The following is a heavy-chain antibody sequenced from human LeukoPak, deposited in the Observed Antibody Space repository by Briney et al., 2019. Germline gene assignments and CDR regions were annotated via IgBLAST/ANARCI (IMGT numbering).Heavy chain of an antibody. Sequence: ASVKVSCKVSGYTLIELSMHWVRQAPGKGLEWMGGFDPEDGETIYAQRFQGRVTMTRDTSISTAYMELSRLRSDDTAVYYCARVGMYYYDHWGQGTLVTVSS. J-gene: IGHJ4*02. CDR3: ARVGMYYYDH. CDR1: GYTLIELS. D-gene: IGHD7-27*01. CDR2: FDPEDGET. V-gene: IGHV1-24*01.